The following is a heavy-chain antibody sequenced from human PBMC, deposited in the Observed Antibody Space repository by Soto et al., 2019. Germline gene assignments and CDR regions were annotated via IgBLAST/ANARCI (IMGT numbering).Heavy chain of an antibody. J-gene: IGHJ2*01. Sequence: VESGGGVVQPGRSLRLSCAASGFTFSSYAMYWVRQAPGKGLEWVAVISYDGSNKNYADSVKGRFTISRDYSQNTLYLQMNSLRAEDTAIYYCARPTVTTGAHWYFDLWGRGTLVTVSS. V-gene: IGHV3-30-3*01. CDR1: GFTFSSYA. D-gene: IGHD4-17*01. CDR3: ARPTVTTGAHWYFDL. CDR2: ISYDGSNK.